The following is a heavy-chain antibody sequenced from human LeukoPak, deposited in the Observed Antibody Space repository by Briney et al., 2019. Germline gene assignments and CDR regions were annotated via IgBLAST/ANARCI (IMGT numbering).Heavy chain of an antibody. D-gene: IGHD5-18*01. Sequence: SETLSLTCAAYGGSFSDYYWSWIRQPPGKGLEWIGEINHSGSTNYNPSLKSRVTISVDTSKNQFSLKLSSVTAAGTAVYYCARGHRGYSYGLFDWGQGTLVTVSS. V-gene: IGHV4-34*01. CDR1: GGSFSDYY. CDR2: INHSGST. J-gene: IGHJ4*02. CDR3: ARGHRGYSYGLFD.